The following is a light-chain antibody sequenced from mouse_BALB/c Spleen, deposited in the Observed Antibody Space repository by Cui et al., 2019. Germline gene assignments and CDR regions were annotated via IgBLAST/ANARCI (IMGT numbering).Light chain of an antibody. Sequence: QILLTQSPAIMSASPGEKVTMTCSASSSVSYMQGDEQKPGASPKPWIEETSNLAGGCPARFSGSGSGTSYSLIISSMEAEDAATYYCHQRSSYPWTFGGGTKLEIK. V-gene: IGKV4-69*01. CDR2: ETS. J-gene: IGKJ1*01. CDR3: HQRSSYPWT. CDR1: SSVSY.